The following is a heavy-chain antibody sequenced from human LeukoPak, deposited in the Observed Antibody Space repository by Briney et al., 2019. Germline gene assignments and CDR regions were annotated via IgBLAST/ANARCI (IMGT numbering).Heavy chain of an antibody. J-gene: IGHJ4*02. D-gene: IGHD1-26*01. CDR2: TYYRSQWSN. Sequence: SQTLSLTCALSGDIVSSNSGAWNWIRQSPSRGLEWLGRTYYRSQWSNDFALSVKSRISINPDTSKNHFSLQLNSVTPEDTAVYYCARMVGATRSFDYWGQGALVTVSS. V-gene: IGHV6-1*01. CDR3: ARMVGATRSFDY. CDR1: GDIVSSNSGA.